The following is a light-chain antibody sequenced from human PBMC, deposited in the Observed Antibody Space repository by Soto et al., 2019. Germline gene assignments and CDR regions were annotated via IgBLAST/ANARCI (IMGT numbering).Light chain of an antibody. CDR2: ADY. CDR1: NANIGINS. J-gene: IGLJ1*01. V-gene: IGLV1-44*01. Sequence: QSVLTQPPSASGTPGQRVTISCSGSNANIGINSVSLYQHVPGTAPRVLFFADYQRPSGVPDRFSGSKSGTSASLAISGLQSEDAVVYYCAAWDDTLSGRYVFGTGTKLTVL. CDR3: AAWDDTLSGRYV.